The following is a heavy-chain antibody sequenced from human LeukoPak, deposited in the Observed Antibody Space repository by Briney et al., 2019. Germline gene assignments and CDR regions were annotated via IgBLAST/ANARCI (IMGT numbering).Heavy chain of an antibody. CDR2: IYSSGPT. Sequence: SETLSLTCTVSGDSISSGGDYWNWTRQRPGTGLEWIGYIYSSGPTYHNPSLKSRVSMSVDPSKNQFSLNLGSVTAADTAVYYCARGLNAQDDLDAFDIWGQGTVVTVSS. V-gene: IGHV4-31*03. J-gene: IGHJ3*02. D-gene: IGHD1-1*01. CDR3: ARGLNAQDDLDAFDI. CDR1: GDSISSGGDY.